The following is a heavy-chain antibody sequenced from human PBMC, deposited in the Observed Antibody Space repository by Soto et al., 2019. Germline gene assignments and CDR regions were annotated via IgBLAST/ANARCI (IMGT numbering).Heavy chain of an antibody. CDR2: IYTGGST. Sequence: PSETLSLTCTVSGGSISNYYWSWIRQPAGKGLEWIGRIYTGGSTNYNPSLKSRVTMSTDTSKNQFSLRLTSVTAADTAVYYCARASVGPPGGGSWIMPFDYWGHGALVTVSS. CDR3: ARASVGPPGGGSWIMPFDY. D-gene: IGHD2-15*01. J-gene: IGHJ4*01. V-gene: IGHV4-4*07. CDR1: GGSISNYY.